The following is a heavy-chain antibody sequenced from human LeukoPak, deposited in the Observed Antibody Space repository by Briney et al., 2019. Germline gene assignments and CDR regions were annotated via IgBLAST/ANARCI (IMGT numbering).Heavy chain of an antibody. CDR2: IYYSGST. CDR1: GGSISSGDYY. CDR3: ARVPRYCSGGSCYDLDY. Sequence: SQTPSLTCTVSGGSISSGDYYWSWIRQPPGKGLERIGYIYYSGSTYYNPSLKSRVTISVDTSKNQFSLKLSSVTAADTAVYYCARVPRYCSGGSCYDLDYWGQGTLVTVSS. V-gene: IGHV4-30-4*01. J-gene: IGHJ4*02. D-gene: IGHD2-15*01.